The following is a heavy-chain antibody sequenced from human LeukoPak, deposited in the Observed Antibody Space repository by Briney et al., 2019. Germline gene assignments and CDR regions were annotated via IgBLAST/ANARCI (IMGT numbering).Heavy chain of an antibody. D-gene: IGHD4-17*01. CDR3: AKGVYGDYEDFYYFDY. V-gene: IGHV3-23*01. Sequence: GGSLRLSCAASGFIFGSYAMSWVRQAPGKGLEWVSAISGSGGSTYYADSVKGRFTISRDNSKNTLYLQMSSLRAEDTAVFYCAKGVYGDYEDFYYFDYWGQGTLVTVYS. CDR2: ISGSGGST. J-gene: IGHJ4*02. CDR1: GFIFGSYA.